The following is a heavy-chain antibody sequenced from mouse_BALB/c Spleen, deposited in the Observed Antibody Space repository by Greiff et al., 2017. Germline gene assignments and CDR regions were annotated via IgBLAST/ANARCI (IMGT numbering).Heavy chain of an antibody. J-gene: IGHJ1*01. Sequence: EVQVVESGGGLVKPGGSLKLSCAASGFTFSDYYMYWVRQTPERRLEWVATISDGGSYTYYPDSVKGRFTISRDNAKNNLYLQMSSLKSEDTAMYYCARDGGMITTVWYFDVWGAGTTVTVSA. D-gene: IGHD2-4*01. CDR3: ARDGGMITTVWYFDV. CDR2: ISDGGSYT. V-gene: IGHV5-4*02. CDR1: GFTFSDYY.